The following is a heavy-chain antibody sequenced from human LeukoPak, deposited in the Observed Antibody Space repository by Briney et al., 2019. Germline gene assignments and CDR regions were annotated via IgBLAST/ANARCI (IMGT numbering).Heavy chain of an antibody. CDR3: ARGLRVHSYGH. CDR2: IYYSGST. Sequence: SETLSCTCTVSGGSISSYYWSWTRQPPGKGLEWIGYIYYSGSTNYTPSLKSRVTISVDTSKNQFSLKLSSVTAADTAVYYCARGLRVHSYGHWGQKPLHRVSS. J-gene: IGHJ4*02. CDR1: GGSISSYY. D-gene: IGHD5-18*01. V-gene: IGHV4-59*01.